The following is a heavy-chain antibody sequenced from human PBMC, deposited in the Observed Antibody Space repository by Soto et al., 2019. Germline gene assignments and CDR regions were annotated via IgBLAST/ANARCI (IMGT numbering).Heavy chain of an antibody. Sequence: GGSLRLSCATSGFTFSSYAMSWVRQAPGKGLEWVSAISGSGGSTYYADSVKGRFTISRDNSKNTLYLQMNSLRAEDTAVYYCAKRALASMVTPYYFDYWGQGTLVTVSS. CDR3: AKRALASMVTPYYFDY. CDR2: ISGSGGST. CDR1: GFTFSSYA. V-gene: IGHV3-23*01. J-gene: IGHJ4*02. D-gene: IGHD4-17*01.